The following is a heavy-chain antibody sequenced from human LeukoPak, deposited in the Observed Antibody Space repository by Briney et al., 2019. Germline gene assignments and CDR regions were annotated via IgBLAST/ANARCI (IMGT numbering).Heavy chain of an antibody. CDR1: GFTFSRYW. V-gene: IGHV3-74*01. Sequence: GGSLRLSCSASGFTFSRYWIHWVRQAPGKGLEWVSRINPDGSTTTYADSVKGRFTISRDNAKNTVYLQMNSLRAEDTAVYYCARVLSGSWDWFDPWGQGTLVTVSS. D-gene: IGHD3-22*01. CDR2: INPDGSTT. CDR3: ARVLSGSWDWFDP. J-gene: IGHJ5*02.